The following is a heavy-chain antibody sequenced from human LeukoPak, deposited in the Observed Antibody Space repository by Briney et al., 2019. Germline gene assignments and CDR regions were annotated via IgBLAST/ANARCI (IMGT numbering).Heavy chain of an antibody. CDR1: GFTFSSYA. J-gene: IGHJ4*02. CDR2: ISYDGSNK. CDR3: AKDQQLVLDY. D-gene: IGHD6-13*01. Sequence: GGSLRLSCAASGFTFSSYAMHWVRQAPGKGLEWVAVISYDGSNKYYADSVKGRFTISRDISRNTLYLQMNSLRAEDTAVYHCAKDQQLVLDYWGQGTLVTVSS. V-gene: IGHV3-30-3*01.